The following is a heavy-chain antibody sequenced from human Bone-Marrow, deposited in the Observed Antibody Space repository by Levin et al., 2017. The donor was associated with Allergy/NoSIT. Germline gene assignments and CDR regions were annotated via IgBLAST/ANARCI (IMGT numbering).Heavy chain of an antibody. Sequence: PGGSLRLSCAASGFTFSNYAMSWVRQPPGKGLEWVSAISGGSGSTFYADSVKGRFTITRDNSKNTLYMQMNSLRAEDTAVYYCAKEGAVVGAGYFDYWGQGTLVTVSS. J-gene: IGHJ4*02. V-gene: IGHV3-23*01. CDR1: GFTFSNYA. CDR2: ISGGSGST. CDR3: AKEGAVVGAGYFDY. D-gene: IGHD6-19*01.